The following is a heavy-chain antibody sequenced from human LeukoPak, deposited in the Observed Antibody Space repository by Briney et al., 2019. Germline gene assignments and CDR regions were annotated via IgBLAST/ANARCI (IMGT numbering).Heavy chain of an antibody. D-gene: IGHD6-19*01. CDR1: GGSFSGYS. Sequence: PSETLSLTCAVYGGSFSGYSWSWIRQPPGKGLEWIGEINHSGSTNYNPSLKSRVTISVDTSKNQFSLKLSSVTAADTAVYYCARGTAVAATARTRVYFDYWGQGTLVTVSS. CDR3: ARGTAVAATARTRVYFDY. V-gene: IGHV4-34*01. CDR2: INHSGST. J-gene: IGHJ4*02.